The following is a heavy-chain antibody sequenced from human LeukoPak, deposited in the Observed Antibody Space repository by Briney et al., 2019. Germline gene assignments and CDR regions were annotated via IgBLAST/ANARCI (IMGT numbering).Heavy chain of an antibody. D-gene: IGHD2-2*01. V-gene: IGHV3-48*04. CDR3: ARVATAAHKYQLLGPGWFDP. J-gene: IGHJ5*02. CDR1: GFTFSSYS. CDR2: ISSSSSTI. Sequence: PGGSLRLSCAASGFTFSSYSMNWVRQAPGKGLEWVSYISSSSSTIYYADSVKGRFTISRDNAKNSLYLQMNSLRAEDTAVYYCARVATAAHKYQLLGPGWFDPWGQGTLVTVSS.